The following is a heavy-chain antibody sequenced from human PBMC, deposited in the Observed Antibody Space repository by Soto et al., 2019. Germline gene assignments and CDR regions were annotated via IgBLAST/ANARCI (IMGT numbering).Heavy chain of an antibody. J-gene: IGHJ3*02. V-gene: IGHV6-1*01. CDR2: TYYRSKWYN. D-gene: IGHD3-16*02. CDR1: GDSVSSNSAA. CDR3: ARAGIWGSYRYPDDAFDI. Sequence: SQTLSLTCAISGDSVSSNSAAWNWIRQSPSRGLEWLGRTYYRSKWYNDYAVSVKSRITINPDTSKNQFSLQLNSVTPEDTAVYYCARAGIWGSYRYPDDAFDIWGQGTMVTVSS.